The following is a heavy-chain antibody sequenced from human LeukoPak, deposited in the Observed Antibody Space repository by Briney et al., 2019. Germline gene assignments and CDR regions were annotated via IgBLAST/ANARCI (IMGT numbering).Heavy chain of an antibody. CDR3: AKDLSGIAAAGDFDY. D-gene: IGHD6-13*01. Sequence: GGSLRLSCAASGFTFSSYAMSWVRRAPGKGLGWVSAISGSGGSTYYADSVKGRFTISRDNSKNTLYLQMNSLRAEDTAVYYCAKDLSGIAAAGDFDYWGQGTLVTVSS. V-gene: IGHV3-23*01. J-gene: IGHJ4*02. CDR2: ISGSGGST. CDR1: GFTFSSYA.